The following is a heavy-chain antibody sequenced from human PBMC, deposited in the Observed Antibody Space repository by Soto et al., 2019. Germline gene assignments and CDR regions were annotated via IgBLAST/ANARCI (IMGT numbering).Heavy chain of an antibody. CDR1: GYTFFTYD. J-gene: IGHJ5*02. CDR2: ISTYSGDT. CDR3: ARHHGPTTSENWFDP. V-gene: IGHV1-18*01. Sequence: QVHLVQSGVEVKTPGASVKVSCQASGYTFFTYDISWVRQAPGQGLEWMGWISTYSGDTKYAQKFPCRVTMTTDTSTTTAYLELRSLRSDDTAVYYCARHHGPTTSENWFDPWGQGTLVTFSS. D-gene: IGHD5-12*01.